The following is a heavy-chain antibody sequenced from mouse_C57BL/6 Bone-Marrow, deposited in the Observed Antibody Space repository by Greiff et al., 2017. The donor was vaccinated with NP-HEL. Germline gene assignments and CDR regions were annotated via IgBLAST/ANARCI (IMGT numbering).Heavy chain of an antibody. J-gene: IGHJ4*01. CDR1: GYTFTSYW. CDR2: IHPNSGST. CDR3: ARWAAQGYYYAMDY. D-gene: IGHD3-2*02. Sequence: VKLQQPGAELVKPGASVKLSCKASGYTFTSYWMHWVKQRPGQGLEWIGMIHPNSGSTNYNEKFKSKATLTVDKSSSTAYMQLSSLTSEDSAVYYCARWAAQGYYYAMDYWGQGTSVTVSS. V-gene: IGHV1-64*01.